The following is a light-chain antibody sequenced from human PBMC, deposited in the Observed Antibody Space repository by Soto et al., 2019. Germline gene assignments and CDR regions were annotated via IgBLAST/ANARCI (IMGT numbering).Light chain of an antibody. CDR2: GDT. Sequence: QSVLTQPPSVSGAPGQRVTISCTGSSSNIGAGYDVHWYQHLPRAAPKLLIYGDTNRPSGVPDRFSGSKSGTSASLAITGLQAEDEADYYCQSYDSSLSGWVFGGGTKVTVL. J-gene: IGLJ3*02. V-gene: IGLV1-40*01. CDR3: QSYDSSLSGWV. CDR1: SSNIGAGYD.